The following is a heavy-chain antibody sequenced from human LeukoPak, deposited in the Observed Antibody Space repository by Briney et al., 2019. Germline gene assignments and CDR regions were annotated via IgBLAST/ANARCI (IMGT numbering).Heavy chain of an antibody. V-gene: IGHV4-59*01. Sequence: SETLSLTCTVSSGSISSYYRSWIRQPPGKGLERIGYIYYSGSTNYNPSLKSRVTISVDTSKDQFSLKLSSVTAADTAVYYCARDGGYYGSGSYYTGRYYYYMDVWGKGTTVTVSS. J-gene: IGHJ6*03. CDR3: ARDGGYYGSGSYYTGRYYYYMDV. CDR2: IYYSGST. CDR1: SGSISSYY. D-gene: IGHD3-10*01.